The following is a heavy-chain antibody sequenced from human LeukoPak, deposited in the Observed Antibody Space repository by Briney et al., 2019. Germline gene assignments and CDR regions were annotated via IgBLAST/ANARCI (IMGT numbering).Heavy chain of an antibody. Sequence: PSETLSLTCAVYGGSFSGYYWSWIRQPPGKGLEWIGEINHSGSTNYNPSPKSRVTISVDTSKNQFSLKLGSVTAADTAVYYCAGGGEYGSGSYSFDYWGQGTLVTVSS. CDR1: GGSFSGYY. CDR2: INHSGST. J-gene: IGHJ4*02. V-gene: IGHV4-34*01. D-gene: IGHD3-10*01. CDR3: AGGGEYGSGSYSFDY.